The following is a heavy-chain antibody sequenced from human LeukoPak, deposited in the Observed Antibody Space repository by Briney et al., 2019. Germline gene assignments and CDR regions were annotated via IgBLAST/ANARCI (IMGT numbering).Heavy chain of an antibody. CDR3: ARAPYAFWSGYVHS. CDR2: ISAYNGNT. J-gene: IGHJ4*02. Sequence: ASVKVSCKASGYTFTSYGISWVRQAPGQGLEWMGWISAYNGNTNYAQKLQGRVTMTTDTSTSTAYMELRSLRSDDTAVYYCARAPYAFWSGYVHSWGQGTLVTVSS. D-gene: IGHD3-3*01. CDR1: GYTFTSYG. V-gene: IGHV1-18*01.